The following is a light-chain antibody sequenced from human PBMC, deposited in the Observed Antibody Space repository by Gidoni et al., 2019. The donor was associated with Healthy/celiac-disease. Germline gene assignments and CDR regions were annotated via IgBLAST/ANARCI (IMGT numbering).Light chain of an antibody. CDR3: QQRSNWPWT. Sequence: EIVLTQSPATLSLSPGERATLSCRASQSVSSYLAWYQQKPGQAHRLLIYDASNRATGIPARFSGSGSGTDFTLTISSLEPEDFAVYYFQQRSNWPWTFGQGTKLEIK. V-gene: IGKV3-11*01. CDR1: QSVSSY. CDR2: DAS. J-gene: IGKJ2*01.